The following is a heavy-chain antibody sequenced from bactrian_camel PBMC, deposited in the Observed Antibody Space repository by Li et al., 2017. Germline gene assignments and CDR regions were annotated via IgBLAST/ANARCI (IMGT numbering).Heavy chain of an antibody. CDR1: TYIAC. V-gene: IGHV3S53*01. CDR2: IRSDGAT. J-gene: IGHJ4*01. D-gene: IGHD2*01. Sequence: VQLVESGGGSVQAGGPLTLSCGASTYIACMAWFRQAPGKEREGVAAIRSDGATTYADSVKGRFTTSRDNAKNTLYLQMNSLRPGDTGVYYCTQGRLWSERRGQGTQVTVS. CDR3: TQGRLWSER.